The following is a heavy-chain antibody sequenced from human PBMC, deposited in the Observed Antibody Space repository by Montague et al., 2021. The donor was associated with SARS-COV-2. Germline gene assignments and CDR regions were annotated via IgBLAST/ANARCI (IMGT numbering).Heavy chain of an antibody. Sequence: SETLSFTCAVYGGSFSDYFWTWIRQPPGKGLEWIGEINHRGTSNYNPSLKSRVSISVDTSKNQFSLYLGSVTAADTAVYYCARGRQHFNMIVVVMTGGEYYFDCWGQGTLVTVSS. D-gene: IGHD3-22*01. CDR1: GGSFSDYF. J-gene: IGHJ4*02. CDR2: INHRGTS. CDR3: ARGRQHFNMIVVVMTGGEYYFDC. V-gene: IGHV4-34*01.